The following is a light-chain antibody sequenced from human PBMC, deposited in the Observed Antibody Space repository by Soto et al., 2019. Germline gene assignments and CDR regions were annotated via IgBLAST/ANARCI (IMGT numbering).Light chain of an antibody. CDR1: SRYVGGYNY. J-gene: IGLJ2*01. V-gene: IGLV2-14*01. CDR2: EVS. CDR3: SSYVNYNTFVI. Sequence: QSALTQPASVSGSPGQSITISCTGTSRYVGGYNYVSWHQQHPGKAPKVIITEVSNRPSGVSNRFSGSKSVNTASLTISGLQAEDEDDYYCSSYVNYNTFVIFGGGTKLTVL.